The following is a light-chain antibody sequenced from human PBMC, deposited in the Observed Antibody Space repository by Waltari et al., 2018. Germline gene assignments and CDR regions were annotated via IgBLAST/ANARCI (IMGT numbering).Light chain of an antibody. CDR1: NLESKF. Sequence: SYALTQPPALSVSPGETATITCSGENLESKFVYWYQQKAGPSPVLVVFQDNKRPSGIPERCAGSNSGNTATLIISGSQAMDEADYYCQAWDSGSYVVFGGGTKLTVL. J-gene: IGLJ2*01. V-gene: IGLV3-1*01. CDR2: QDN. CDR3: QAWDSGSYVV.